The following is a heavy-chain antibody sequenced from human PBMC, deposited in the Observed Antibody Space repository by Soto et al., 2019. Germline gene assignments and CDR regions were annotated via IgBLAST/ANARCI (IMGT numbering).Heavy chain of an antibody. Sequence: XQTLSRTSTVSGGSISSGENYWSWIRQPPGKVLEWIVYSYYSGSTYYNPSLKSRVTISVDTSKNQFSLKLSSVTAADTAVYYCARVTSLGDYYDSSGYSPDYWGQGTLVTVSS. CDR2: SYYSGST. V-gene: IGHV4-30-4*01. J-gene: IGHJ4*02. CDR1: GGSISSGENY. D-gene: IGHD3-22*01. CDR3: ARVTSLGDYYDSSGYSPDY.